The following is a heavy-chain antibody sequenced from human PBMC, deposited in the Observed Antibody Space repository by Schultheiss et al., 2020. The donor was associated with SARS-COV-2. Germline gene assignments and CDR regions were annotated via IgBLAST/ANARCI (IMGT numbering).Heavy chain of an antibody. CDR2: INSDGRST. Sequence: GGSLRLSCAASGFTFSSYSMNWVRQDPGKGLEWVSRINSDGRSTSYADSVKGRFTISRDNAKNSVYLQMNSLRAEDTALYYCARAYSGYQGADPWGQGTLVTVSS. CDR1: GFTFSSYS. V-gene: IGHV3-74*01. D-gene: IGHD5-12*01. CDR3: ARAYSGYQGADP. J-gene: IGHJ5*02.